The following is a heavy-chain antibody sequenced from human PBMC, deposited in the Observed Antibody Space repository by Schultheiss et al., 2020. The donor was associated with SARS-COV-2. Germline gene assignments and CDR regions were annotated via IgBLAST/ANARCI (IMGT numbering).Heavy chain of an antibody. J-gene: IGHJ4*02. CDR2: ISSSSTYI. CDR3: ARVAMTTVTELDY. Sequence: GGSLRLSCAASGFTFSGSAMHWVRQAPGKGLEWVSSISSSSTYIHYADSLKGRFTISRDNAKNSLYLQMNSLRAEDTAVYYCARVAMTTVTELDYWGQGTLVTVSS. D-gene: IGHD4-17*01. CDR1: GFTFSGSA. V-gene: IGHV3-21*01.